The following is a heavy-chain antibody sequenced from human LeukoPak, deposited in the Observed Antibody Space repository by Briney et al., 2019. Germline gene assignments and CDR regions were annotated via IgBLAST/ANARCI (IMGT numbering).Heavy chain of an antibody. Sequence: GGSLRLSCVASGLTFSPYSMNWVRQAPGKGLEWVSGISGSGDSTYYADSVKGRFTVSRDNSENTLHLQMNSLRAEDTAVYYCTPDAFDYWGQGTLVTVSS. CDR1: GLTFSPYS. CDR3: TPDAFDY. J-gene: IGHJ4*02. CDR2: ISGSGDST. D-gene: IGHD2-15*01. V-gene: IGHV3-23*01.